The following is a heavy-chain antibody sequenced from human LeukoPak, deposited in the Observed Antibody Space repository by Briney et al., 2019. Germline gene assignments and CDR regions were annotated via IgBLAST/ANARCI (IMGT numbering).Heavy chain of an antibody. D-gene: IGHD6-13*01. J-gene: IGHJ4*02. CDR2: INPNSGT. CDR3: AREEQHQRGRHFEY. V-gene: IGHV1-2*02. CDR1: GYTFSGYY. Sequence: ASVKVSCKAFGYTFSGYYIHWVRQGPGQGLEWMGWINPNSGTNYAQNFQGRVTMTRDTSISTAYMELSRLRSDDTAVYNCAREEQHQRGRHFEYWGQGTLVTVSS.